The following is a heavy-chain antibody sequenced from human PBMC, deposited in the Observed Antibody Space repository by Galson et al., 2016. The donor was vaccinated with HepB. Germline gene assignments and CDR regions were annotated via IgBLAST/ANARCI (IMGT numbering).Heavy chain of an antibody. J-gene: IGHJ4*02. Sequence: SLRLSCAASGFTFSDYYMNWIRQAPGKGLEWVSYISSSGSTINYADSVKGRFTISRDNAKNSLYLQMNSLGAENTAVYYCARVRCSSGCKLPFYWGQGTLVTVSS. CDR2: ISSSGSTI. D-gene: IGHD2-2*01. CDR3: ARVRCSSGCKLPFY. CDR1: GFTFSDYY. V-gene: IGHV3-11*04.